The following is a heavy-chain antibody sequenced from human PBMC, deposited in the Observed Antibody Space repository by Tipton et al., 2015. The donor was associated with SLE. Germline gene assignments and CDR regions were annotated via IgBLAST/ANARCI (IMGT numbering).Heavy chain of an antibody. V-gene: IGHV4-34*01. D-gene: IGHD3-10*01. CDR3: ARGLRVRGTRD. CDR1: GGSISSHC. CDR2: INHSGST. J-gene: IGHJ4*02. Sequence: TLSLTCTVSGGSISSHCWSWIRQPPGKGLEWIGEINHSGSTNYNPSLKSRVTISVDTSKNQFSLKLSSVTAADTAVYYCARGLRVRGTRDWGQGTLVTVSS.